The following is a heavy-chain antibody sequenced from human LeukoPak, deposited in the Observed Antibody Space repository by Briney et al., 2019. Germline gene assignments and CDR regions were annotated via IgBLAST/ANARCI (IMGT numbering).Heavy chain of an antibody. J-gene: IGHJ4*02. CDR1: GYTFTGYY. CDR2: INPNSGGT. D-gene: IGHD1-26*01. CDR3: ARDPGPIVGATTLSDS. Sequence: VASVKVSCKASGYTFTGYYMHWVRQAPGQGLEWMGWINPNSGGTNYAQKFQGGVTMTRDTSISTVYMELSRLRSDDTAVYYCARDPGPIVGATTLSDSWGQGTLVTVSS. V-gene: IGHV1-2*02.